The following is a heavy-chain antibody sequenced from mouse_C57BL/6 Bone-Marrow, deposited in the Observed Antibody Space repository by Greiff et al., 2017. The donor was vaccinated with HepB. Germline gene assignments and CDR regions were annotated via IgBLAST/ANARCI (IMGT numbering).Heavy chain of an antibody. J-gene: IGHJ1*03. Sequence: VQLQESGPGLVAPSQCLSITCTVSGFSLTSYAISWVRQPPGKGLEWLVVIWTGGGTNYNSAPKSRLSISKDNTKSQVFLKMNSLQTDDTSRYYCAISVGYGYFDVWGTGTTVTVAS. CDR2: IWTGGGT. CDR3: AISVGYGYFDV. CDR1: GFSLTSYA. V-gene: IGHV2-9-1*01.